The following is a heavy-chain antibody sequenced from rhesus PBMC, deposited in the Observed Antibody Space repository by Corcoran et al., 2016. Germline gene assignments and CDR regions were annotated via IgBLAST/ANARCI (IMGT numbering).Heavy chain of an antibody. J-gene: IGHJ4*01. V-gene: IGHV4-76*01. CDR3: ARDIAAAGTGFDY. CDR2: IYGSSGST. Sequence: QVQLQESGPGVVKPSETLSLTCAVSGGSISSGYDWSWIRQPPGKGLEWIGYIYGSSGSTNYNPSLKIRVTISQAASQTQFSLKLSSVTAAATAVYYCARDIAAAGTGFDYWGQGVLVTVSS. D-gene: IGHD6-25*01. CDR1: GGSISSGYD.